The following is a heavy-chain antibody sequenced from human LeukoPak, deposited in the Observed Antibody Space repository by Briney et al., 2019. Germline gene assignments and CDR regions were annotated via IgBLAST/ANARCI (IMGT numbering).Heavy chain of an antibody. J-gene: IGHJ4*02. D-gene: IGHD3-10*01. CDR2: IYPNSGDT. CDR1: GYTFTGYY. V-gene: IGHV1-2*02. Sequence: ASVKVSCKASGYTFTGYYLYWVRQAPGQGLEWMGWIYPNSGDTNYAQKFQGRVTMTRDTSISTAYMELSGLRSDDTAVYYCARAPGGSLDYWGQGTLVTVSS. CDR3: ARAPGGSLDY.